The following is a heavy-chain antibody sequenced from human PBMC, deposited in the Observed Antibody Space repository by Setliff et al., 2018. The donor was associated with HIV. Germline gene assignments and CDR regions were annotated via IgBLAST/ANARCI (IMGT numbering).Heavy chain of an antibody. V-gene: IGHV3-7*03. CDR1: GFTFSNYW. CDR2: IKQDGSEI. Sequence: PGGSLRLSCAASGFTFSNYWMDWVRQAPGKGLEWVATIKQDGSEIYYMDSVKGRFTISRDNARTSLFLEMRSPRDEDTAVYLCANLWELGAWGQGTLVTVSS. J-gene: IGHJ5*02. CDR3: ANLWELGA. D-gene: IGHD1-26*01.